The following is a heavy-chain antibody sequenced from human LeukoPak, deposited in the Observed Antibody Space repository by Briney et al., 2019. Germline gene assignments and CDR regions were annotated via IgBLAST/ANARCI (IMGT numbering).Heavy chain of an antibody. D-gene: IGHD2-2*01. CDR3: ARESSSSWGSPYQPLLYVDY. CDR1: GDSINRSPHY. CDR2: VYYTGST. Sequence: SETLSLTCSVSGDSINRSPHYWGWIRQPPGKGPEWIGSVYYTGSTSYSPSLKSRVTISVDTSKNQFSLKLSSVTAADTAVYYCARESSSSWGSPYQPLLYVDYWGQGTLVTVSS. V-gene: IGHV4-39*02. J-gene: IGHJ4*02.